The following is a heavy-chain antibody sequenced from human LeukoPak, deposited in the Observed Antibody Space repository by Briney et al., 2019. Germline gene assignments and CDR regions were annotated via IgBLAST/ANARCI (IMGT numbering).Heavy chain of an antibody. J-gene: IGHJ4*02. CDR3: TVDEWQQPTDESPFDY. CDR1: GFTFSNAW. CDR2: IKSKTDGGTT. D-gene: IGHD6-13*01. V-gene: IGHV3-15*01. Sequence: PGGSLRLSCAASGFTFSNAWMSWVRQAPGKGLEWVGRIKSKTDGGTTDYAAPVKGRFTISRDDSKNTLYLQMNSLKTEDTAVYYCTVDEWQQPTDESPFDYWGQGTLVTVSS.